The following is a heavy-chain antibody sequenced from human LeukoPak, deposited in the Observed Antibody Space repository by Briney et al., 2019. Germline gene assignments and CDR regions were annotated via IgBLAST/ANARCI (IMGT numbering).Heavy chain of an antibody. Sequence: GGSLRLSCAASGFTFSSYGMHWVRQAPGKGLEWVAFIRYDGSNKYYADSVKGRSTISRDNSKNTLYLQMNSLRAEDTAVYYCAKAARGNWNDDYFDYWGQGTLVTVSS. CDR2: IRYDGSNK. CDR1: GFTFSSYG. D-gene: IGHD1-1*01. J-gene: IGHJ4*02. CDR3: AKAARGNWNDDYFDY. V-gene: IGHV3-30*02.